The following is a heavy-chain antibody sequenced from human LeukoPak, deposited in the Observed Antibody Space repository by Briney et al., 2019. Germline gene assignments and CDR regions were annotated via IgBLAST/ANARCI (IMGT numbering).Heavy chain of an antibody. CDR1: GDSISSSY. CDR3: ARVGDWNDLVY. CDR2: IYFTGIT. V-gene: IGHV4-59*01. J-gene: IGHJ4*02. Sequence: PSETLSLTCTVSGDSISSSYWSWIRQPPGKGLEWIGYIYFTGITNYNPSLRSRVTMSLDTSKNQFSLKLSSVTAADTAVYYCARVGDWNDLVYWGQGTLVTVSS. D-gene: IGHD1-1*01.